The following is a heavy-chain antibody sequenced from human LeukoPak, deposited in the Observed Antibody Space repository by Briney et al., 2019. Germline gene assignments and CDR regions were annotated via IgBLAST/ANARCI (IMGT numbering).Heavy chain of an antibody. CDR3: ARTSALYRYDNSGSYYYYMDV. CDR2: IYYSGNS. Sequence: SETLSLTCTVSGGSISGYYWSWIRQPPGKGLKWIGYIYYSGNSEYNLSLKSRVSISLDTSRNRFSLELRSVTAADTATYYCARTSALYRYDNSGSYYYYMDVWGKGTTVAVSS. D-gene: IGHD3-22*01. J-gene: IGHJ6*03. CDR1: GGSISGYY. V-gene: IGHV4-59*08.